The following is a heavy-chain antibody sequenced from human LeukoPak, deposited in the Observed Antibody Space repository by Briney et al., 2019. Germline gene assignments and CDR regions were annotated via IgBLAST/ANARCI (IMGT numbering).Heavy chain of an antibody. CDR1: GFTFSTYG. V-gene: IGHV3-7*03. J-gene: IGHJ4*02. Sequence: GGSLRLSCAVSGFTFSTYGMHWVRQAPGKGLEWVANIKQDGSEIYYVDSVKGRFTISRDNAKNSLYLQMNSLRAEDTAVYYCVRDKLTGASRLDYWGQGTLLTVSS. D-gene: IGHD7-27*01. CDR3: VRDKLTGASRLDY. CDR2: IKQDGSEI.